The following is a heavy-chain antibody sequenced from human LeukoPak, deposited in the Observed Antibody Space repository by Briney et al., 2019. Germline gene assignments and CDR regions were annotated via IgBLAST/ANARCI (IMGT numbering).Heavy chain of an antibody. CDR3: ARDRLGEASTQGGYYYYYMDV. CDR1: GGSISSYY. Sequence: SETLSLTCTVSGGSISSYYWSWIRQPPGKGLEWIGYIYYSGSTNYNPSLKSRVTISVDTSKNQFSLKLSSVTAADTAVYYCARDRLGEASTQGGYYYYYMDVWGKGTTVTVSS. D-gene: IGHD2-2*01. CDR2: IYYSGST. V-gene: IGHV4-59*01. J-gene: IGHJ6*03.